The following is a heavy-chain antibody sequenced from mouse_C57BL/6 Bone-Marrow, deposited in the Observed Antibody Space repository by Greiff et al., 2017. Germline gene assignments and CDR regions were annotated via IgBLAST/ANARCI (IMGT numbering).Heavy chain of an antibody. J-gene: IGHJ4*01. V-gene: IGHV1-82*01. CDR1: GYAFSSSW. CDR2: IYPGDGDT. Sequence: QVQLQQSGPELVKPGASVKISCKASGYAFSSSWMNWVKQRPGKGLEWIGRIYPGDGDTNYNGKFKGKATLTADKSSSTAYMQLSSLTSEDSAVYCCARVRLGDAMDYWGQGTSGPVSS. CDR3: ARVRLGDAMDY. D-gene: IGHD2-2*01.